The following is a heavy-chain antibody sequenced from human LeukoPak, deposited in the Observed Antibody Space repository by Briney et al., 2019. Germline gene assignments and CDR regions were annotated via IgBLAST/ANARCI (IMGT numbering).Heavy chain of an antibody. J-gene: IGHJ5*02. CDR1: GESFRAYY. CDR3: ARGDYGNQRSNNWFDP. Sequence: SGTLSLTXAVYGESFRAYYWTWLRQPPGKGMEWIGEISHSGSTNYNPSLKSRVTISVDTSKNQFSLRLSSVTAADTAVYYCARGDYGNQRSNNWFDPWGQGTLVTVSS. CDR2: ISHSGST. V-gene: IGHV4-34*01. D-gene: IGHD4-11*01.